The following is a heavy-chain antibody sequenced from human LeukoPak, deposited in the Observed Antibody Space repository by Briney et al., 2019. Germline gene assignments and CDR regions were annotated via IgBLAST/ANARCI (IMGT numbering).Heavy chain of an antibody. J-gene: IGHJ4*02. Sequence: SETLSLTCTVSGGSISSHYWSWIRQPPGKGLEWIGYIYYSGSTNYNPSLKSRVTISVDTSKNQFSLKLSSVTAADTAVYYCGRGRYLDYWGQGTLVTVSS. CDR3: GRGRYLDY. V-gene: IGHV4-59*11. CDR2: IYYSGST. CDR1: GGSISSHY.